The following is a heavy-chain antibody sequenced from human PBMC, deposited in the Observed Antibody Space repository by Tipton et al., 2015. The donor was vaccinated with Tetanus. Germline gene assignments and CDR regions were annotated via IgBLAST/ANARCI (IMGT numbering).Heavy chain of an antibody. CDR1: GGSISTRNYY. V-gene: IGHV4-30-4*01. CDR3: ARDHGITWGGMGYYYGMDV. D-gene: IGHD3-16*01. J-gene: IGHJ6*02. Sequence: TLSLTCTVSGGSISTRNYYWSWIRQPPGKGLESIGYIYYSGSTYYNPSLKSRVTISVDTSKNQFSLRLSSVTAADTAVYYCARDHGITWGGMGYYYGMDVWGQGTTVTVSS. CDR2: IYYSGST.